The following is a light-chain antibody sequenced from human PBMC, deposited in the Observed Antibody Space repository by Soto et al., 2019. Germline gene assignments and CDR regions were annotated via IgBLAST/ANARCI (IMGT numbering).Light chain of an antibody. J-gene: IGKJ5*01. CDR2: RTS. Sequence: EILLTQSPGPLSLFSGGRATLSCRASQSVSSTYLAWYQQKPGQAPRLLIYRTSTRATGIPDRFSGSGSGTDFTLTISRLEPEDFAVYYCQQFGSSVTFGQGTRLEIK. V-gene: IGKV3-20*01. CDR1: QSVSSTY. CDR3: QQFGSSVT.